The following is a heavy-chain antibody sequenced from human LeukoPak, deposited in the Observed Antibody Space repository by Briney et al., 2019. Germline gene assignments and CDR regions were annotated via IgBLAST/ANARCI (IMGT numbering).Heavy chain of an antibody. D-gene: IGHD3-22*01. CDR1: GFAFSSHA. CDR3: AKDRHGYYQPVDY. CDR2: VSGSGSNT. Sequence: GGSLRLSCAASGFAFSSHAMNWVRQAPGKGLEWVSSVSGSGSNTYYADSVKGRFTISRDNSKNTLYLQMNSLTAEDTALYYCAKDRHGYYQPVDYWGQGTLVTVSS. V-gene: IGHV3-23*01. J-gene: IGHJ4*02.